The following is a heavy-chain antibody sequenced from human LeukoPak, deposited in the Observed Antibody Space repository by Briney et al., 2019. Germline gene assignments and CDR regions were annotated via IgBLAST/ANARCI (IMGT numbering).Heavy chain of an antibody. CDR2: INHSEST. D-gene: IGHD3-22*01. Sequence: PSETLSLTCAVYGGSFSGYYWSGLRQPPGKGREWIGEINHSESTNYHPSLKSRVSRSVDASKHQVSLKLSSVTAADTAVYYCARGAPEGERSSRGNDSSGYYSDYWGQGTLVTVSS. J-gene: IGHJ4*02. CDR1: GGSFSGYY. V-gene: IGHV4-34*01. CDR3: ARGAPEGERSSRGNDSSGYYSDY.